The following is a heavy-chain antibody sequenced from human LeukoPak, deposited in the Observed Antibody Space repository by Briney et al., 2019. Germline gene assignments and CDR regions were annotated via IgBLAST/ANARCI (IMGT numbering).Heavy chain of an antibody. CDR1: GFTFDDYA. D-gene: IGHD6-6*01. V-gene: IGHV3-9*01. J-gene: IGHJ4*02. CDR2: ISWNSGSI. CDR3: AKDSGYSSSSDFDY. Sequence: PGRSLRLSCAASGFTFDDYAMHWVRQAPGKGLEWVSGISWNSGSIGYADSVKGRFTISRDNVKNSLYLQMNSLRAEDTALYYCAKDSGYSSSSDFDYWGQGTLVTVSS.